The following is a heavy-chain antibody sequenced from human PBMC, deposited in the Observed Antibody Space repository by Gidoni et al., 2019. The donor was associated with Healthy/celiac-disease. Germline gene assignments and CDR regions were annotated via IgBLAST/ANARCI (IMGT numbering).Heavy chain of an antibody. Sequence: QITLKDSGPTLVKPTQTLTLACTFSGFSLNTSGVGVGWIRQPPGKALEWLALIYWDDAKRYSPSLKSRLTITNDTSKNQVVLTMTNMDPVDTATYYCAHSRSSWPLWWFAEFDYWGQGTLVTVSS. V-gene: IGHV2-5*02. CDR2: IYWDDAK. J-gene: IGHJ4*02. CDR1: GFSLNTSGVG. CDR3: AHSRSSWPLWWFAEFDY. D-gene: IGHD3-10*01.